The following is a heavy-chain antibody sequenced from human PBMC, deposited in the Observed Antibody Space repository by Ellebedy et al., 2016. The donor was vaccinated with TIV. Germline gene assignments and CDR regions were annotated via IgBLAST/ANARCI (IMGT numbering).Heavy chain of an antibody. J-gene: IGHJ5*02. CDR2: ISANGGTT. CDR3: ARDWNYVFHP. D-gene: IGHD1-7*01. Sequence: GESLKISCAASGFTFSTYPMNWVRQAPGKGLEWVSIISANGGTTYYADSVKGRFTISRDNSKNTLFLQMSSLRADDTAIYFCARDWNYVFHPWGQGTLVTVS. CDR1: GFTFSTYP. V-gene: IGHV3-23*01.